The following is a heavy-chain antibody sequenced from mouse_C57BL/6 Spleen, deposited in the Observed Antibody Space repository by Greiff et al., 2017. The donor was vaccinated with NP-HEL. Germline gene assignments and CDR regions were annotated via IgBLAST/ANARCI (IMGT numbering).Heavy chain of an antibody. CDR2: INPSTGGT. J-gene: IGHJ1*03. V-gene: IGHV1-42*01. CDR3: ARGGNDGYYVGYFDV. Sequence: VQLKESGPELVKPGASVKISCKASGYSFPGYYMNWVKQSPEKSLEWIGEINPSTGGTTYNQKFKAKATLTVDKSSSTAYMQLKSLTSEDSAVYYCARGGNDGYYVGYFDVWGTGTTVTVSS. CDR1: GYSFPGYY. D-gene: IGHD2-3*01.